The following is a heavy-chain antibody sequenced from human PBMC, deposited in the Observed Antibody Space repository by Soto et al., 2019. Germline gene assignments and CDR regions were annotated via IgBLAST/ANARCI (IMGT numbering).Heavy chain of an antibody. V-gene: IGHV4-4*02. J-gene: IGHJ4*02. CDR1: GDSINSNYC. CDR2: IYYSGGT. Sequence: QVQLQESGPGLVRPSGTLSLTCAVSGDSINSNYCWTWFRQPPGKGLEWIAEIYYSGGTSYNPALKSRVRISMDKSKNQFALNLTSVTAADTAMYYCARDTGWGLGYWGQGTLVTVSS. CDR3: ARDTGWGLGY. D-gene: IGHD6-19*01.